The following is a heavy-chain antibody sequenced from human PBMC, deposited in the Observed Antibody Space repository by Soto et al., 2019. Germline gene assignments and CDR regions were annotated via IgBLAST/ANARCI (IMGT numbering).Heavy chain of an antibody. D-gene: IGHD6-13*01. CDR1: GDSVSSNSAA. J-gene: IGHJ6*02. V-gene: IGHV6-1*01. Sequence: SQTLSLTCAISGDSVSSNSAAWNCIRQSPSRGLEWLGRTYYRSKWYNDYAVSVKSRITINPDTSKNQFSLQLNSVTPEDTAVYYCARGHGWQQLVLLEDGYHYPNGTDVSCQGTTVTVFS. CDR3: ARGHGWQQLVLLEDGYHYPNGTDV. CDR2: TYYRSKWYN.